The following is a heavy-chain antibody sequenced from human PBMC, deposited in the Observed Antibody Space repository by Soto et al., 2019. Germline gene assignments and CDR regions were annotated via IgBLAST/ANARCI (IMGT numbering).Heavy chain of an antibody. Sequence: PSETLSLTCTVSGGSISSYYWNWIRQPPGKGLEWIVYIYYSGSTKYNPSLKSRVTISVDTSKNQFSLKLSSVTAADTAVYYCARDRLANWFDPWGQEPWSPSPQ. D-gene: IGHD3-9*01. CDR2: IYYSGST. V-gene: IGHV4-59*01. J-gene: IGHJ5*02. CDR1: GGSISSYY. CDR3: ARDRLANWFDP.